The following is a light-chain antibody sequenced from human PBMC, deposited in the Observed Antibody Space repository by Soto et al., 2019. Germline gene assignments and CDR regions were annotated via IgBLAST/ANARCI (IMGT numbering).Light chain of an antibody. CDR1: SSNIGNNY. J-gene: IGLJ1*01. CDR3: GTWDNGLSVYV. V-gene: IGLV1-51*01. Sequence: QSVLTQPPSVSAAPGQKVTISCSGSSSNIGNNYVSWYQQLPGTAPKLLIYDNNKRPSGIPDRFSGFKSGTSATLGITGLQTGDEDDYYCGTWDNGLSVYVFGTGTKLTV. CDR2: DNN.